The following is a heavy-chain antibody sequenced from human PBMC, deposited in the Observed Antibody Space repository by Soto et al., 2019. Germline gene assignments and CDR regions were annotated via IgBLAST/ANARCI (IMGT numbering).Heavy chain of an antibody. CDR1: GFSLSTSGMC. CDR2: IDWDDDK. V-gene: IGHV2-70*11. J-gene: IGHJ6*02. CDR3: SRIKGGRSWRDYNGMDV. D-gene: IGHD6-13*01. Sequence: SGPTLGNPTQTLTLTCTLPGFSLSTSGMCVSWIRQPPGKALEWLARIDWDDDKYYRTSMKTRLTISKDTSKNQVVLTMTNLDPVDTATYYCSRIKGGRSWRDYNGMDVWGQGTTVTVSS.